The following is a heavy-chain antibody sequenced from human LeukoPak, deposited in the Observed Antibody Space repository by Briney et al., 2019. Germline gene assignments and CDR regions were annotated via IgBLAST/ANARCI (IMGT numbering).Heavy chain of an antibody. D-gene: IGHD6-13*01. CDR3: ARDLGYSSSWYGGLINYYGMDV. CDR2: ISYDGSNK. Sequence: GGSLRLSCAASGFTFSSYAMHWVRQAPGKGPEWVAVISYDGSNKYYADSVKGRLTISRDNSKNTLYLQMNSLRAEDTAVYYCARDLGYSSSWYGGLINYYGMDVWGQGTTVTVSS. J-gene: IGHJ6*02. V-gene: IGHV3-30-3*01. CDR1: GFTFSSYA.